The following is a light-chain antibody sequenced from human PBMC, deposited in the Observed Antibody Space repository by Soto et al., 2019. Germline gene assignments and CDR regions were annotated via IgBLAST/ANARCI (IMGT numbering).Light chain of an antibody. CDR3: QQYYNYPRT. CDR2: AAS. Sequence: AIRMTQSPSSFSSSTGDRATITCRASQSIGSNLAWYHQKPGQAPKLLIYAASTMQSGVPARFSGSGSGADFTLTISCLQSEDFATYYCQQYYNYPRTFGQGTKVEIK. CDR1: QSIGSN. V-gene: IGKV1-8*01. J-gene: IGKJ1*01.